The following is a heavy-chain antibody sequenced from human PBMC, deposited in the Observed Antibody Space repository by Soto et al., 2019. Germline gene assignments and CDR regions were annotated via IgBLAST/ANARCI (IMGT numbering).Heavy chain of an antibody. D-gene: IGHD6-19*01. CDR2: IYWNDDN. Sequence: QITLKESGPPLLKPTQTLTLTCTFSGFSLSSFAVGVNWIRQPPGKAPEWLALIYWNDDNHYSPSLRNRLTVTKDTSKNQVVLTMTNVDPVDTATYYCAHGSGWLSDYRGQGTLVTVSS. V-gene: IGHV2-5*01. J-gene: IGHJ4*02. CDR1: GFSLSSFAVG. CDR3: AHGSGWLSDY.